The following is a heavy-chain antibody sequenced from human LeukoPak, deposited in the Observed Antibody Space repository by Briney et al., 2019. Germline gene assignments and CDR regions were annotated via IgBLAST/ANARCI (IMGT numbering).Heavy chain of an antibody. J-gene: IGHJ4*02. CDR1: GFTFSSYA. V-gene: IGHV3-64D*09. CDR3: VKDHEAMVRGVIIPDFDY. CDR2: ISSNGGST. D-gene: IGHD3-10*01. Sequence: GRSLRLSCSASGFTFSSYAMHWVRQAPGKGLEYVSAISSNGGSTYYADSVKGRFTISRDNSKNTLYLQMSSLRAEDTAVYYCVKDHEAMVRGVIIPDFDYWGQGTLVTVSS.